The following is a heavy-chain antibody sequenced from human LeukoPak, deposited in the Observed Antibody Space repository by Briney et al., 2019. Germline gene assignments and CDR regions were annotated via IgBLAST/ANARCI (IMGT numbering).Heavy chain of an antibody. D-gene: IGHD3-10*01. CDR2: ISGSGGST. Sequence: GGSLRLSCAASGFTFSSYAMTWVRQAPGKGLEWVSAISGSGGSTYYADSVKGRFTMSRDNSKNTLYLQMNSLRAEDTAVYYRAKETYGSGSYSPDYWGQGTLVTVSS. CDR3: AKETYGSGSYSPDY. CDR1: GFTFSSYA. V-gene: IGHV3-23*01. J-gene: IGHJ4*02.